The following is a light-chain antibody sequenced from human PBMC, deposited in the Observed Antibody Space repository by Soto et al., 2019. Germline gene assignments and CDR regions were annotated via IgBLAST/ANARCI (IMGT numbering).Light chain of an antibody. CDR1: ESIRSY. J-gene: IGKJ5*01. Sequence: DIQMTQSPSSLPASVGDRVTITCRASESIRSYLNWYQQKPGKAPKLLIYAASILQSGVPSRFSGSGSGTDFTLTISSLQPEDFATYYCQQSYSTPWITFGQGTRLDIK. CDR3: QQSYSTPWIT. V-gene: IGKV1-39*01. CDR2: AAS.